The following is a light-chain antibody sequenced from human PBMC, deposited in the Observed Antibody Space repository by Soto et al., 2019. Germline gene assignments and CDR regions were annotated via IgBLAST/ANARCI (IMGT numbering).Light chain of an antibody. J-gene: IGKJ5*01. CDR3: QQYGNSPIT. Sequence: VLTQSACTLSWSRGERATLSCRASERIYSAYLGWYQQKPGQAPRLVIYGTSSRATGIPDRFSGSGSGTDFTLTISRLETEDFAVYYCQQYGNSPITFGQGTRLEI. CDR1: ERIYSAY. V-gene: IGKV3-20*01. CDR2: GTS.